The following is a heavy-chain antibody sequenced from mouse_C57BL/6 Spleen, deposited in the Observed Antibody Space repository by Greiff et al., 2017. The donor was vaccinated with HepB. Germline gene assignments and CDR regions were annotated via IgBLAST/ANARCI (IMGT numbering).Heavy chain of an antibody. Sequence: VQLQQSGAELVKPGASVKISCKASGYAFSSYWMNWVKQRPGKGLEWIGQIYPGDGDTNYNGKFKGKATLTADKSSSTAYLQLSSLPSEDSAVFSCATGYVGYYCDYWGQGTTLTVSS. CDR3: ATGYVGYYCDY. J-gene: IGHJ2*01. V-gene: IGHV1-80*01. D-gene: IGHD2-2*01. CDR1: GYAFSSYW. CDR2: IYPGDGDT.